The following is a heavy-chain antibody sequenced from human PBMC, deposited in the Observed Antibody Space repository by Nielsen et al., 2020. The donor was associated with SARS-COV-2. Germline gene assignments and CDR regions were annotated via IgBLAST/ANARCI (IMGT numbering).Heavy chain of an antibody. Sequence: SLKISCAASGFTVSSNYMSWVRQAPGKGLEWVSVISWNSGSIGYADSVKGRFTISRDNAKNSLYLQMNSLRAEDTALYYCAKSPTRTITFGGDYWGQGTLVTVSS. CDR2: ISWNSGSI. CDR1: GFTVSSNY. CDR3: AKSPTRTITFGGDY. D-gene: IGHD3-16*01. J-gene: IGHJ4*02. V-gene: IGHV3-9*01.